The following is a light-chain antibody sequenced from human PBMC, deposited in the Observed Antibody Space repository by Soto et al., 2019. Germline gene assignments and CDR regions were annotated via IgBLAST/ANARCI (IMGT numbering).Light chain of an antibody. J-gene: IGLJ2*01. V-gene: IGLV1-40*01. CDR2: GNS. Sequence: QSVLTQPHSVSGAPGQRVTISCTGSSSSIGAGYDVHWYQQLPGTAPKLLIYGNSNRPSGVPDRFSGSKSGTSASLAITGLQAEDEADYYCQSYDSSLKGVFGGGTKLTVL. CDR3: QSYDSSLKGV. CDR1: SSSIGAGYD.